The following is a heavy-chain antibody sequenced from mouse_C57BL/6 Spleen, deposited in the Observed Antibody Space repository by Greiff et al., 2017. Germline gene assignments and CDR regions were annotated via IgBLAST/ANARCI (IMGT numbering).Heavy chain of an antibody. J-gene: IGHJ4*01. D-gene: IGHD4-1*01. Sequence: QVQLQQPGAELVRPGSSVKLSCKASGYTFTSYWMDWVKQRPGQGLEWIGNIYPSDSETHYNQKFKDKATLTVDQSSSTAYMQLSSLTSEDSAVYYCARWTGTRMDYWGQGTSVTVSS. V-gene: IGHV1-61*01. CDR1: GYTFTSYW. CDR3: ARWTGTRMDY. CDR2: IYPSDSET.